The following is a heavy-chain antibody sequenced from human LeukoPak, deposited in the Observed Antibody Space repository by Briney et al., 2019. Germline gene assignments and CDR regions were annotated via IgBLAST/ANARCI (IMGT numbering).Heavy chain of an antibody. CDR3: ARDRGGGSLDY. Sequence: GGSLRLSCATSGFTFSRPAMNWVRQAPGRGLEWVSSISSDSYYIYYGDSLKGRFTISRDNAKNSLFLQMNSLRSEDTAVYYCARDRGGGSLDYWGQGTLVTVSS. D-gene: IGHD3-16*01. J-gene: IGHJ4*02. CDR1: GFTFSRPA. CDR2: ISSDSYYI. V-gene: IGHV3-21*01.